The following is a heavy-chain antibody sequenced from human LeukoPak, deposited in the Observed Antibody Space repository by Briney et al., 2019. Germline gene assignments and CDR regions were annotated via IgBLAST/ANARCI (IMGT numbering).Heavy chain of an antibody. CDR2: IYYSGST. Sequence: SETLSLTRTVSGGSISSYYWSWIRQPPGKGLEWIGYIYYSGSTNYNPSLKSRVTISVDTSKNQFSLKLSSVTAAYTAVYYCARGNDAFDIWGHGTMVTVS. J-gene: IGHJ3*02. V-gene: IGHV4-59*01. CDR3: ARGNDAFDI. CDR1: GGSISSYY. D-gene: IGHD1-1*01.